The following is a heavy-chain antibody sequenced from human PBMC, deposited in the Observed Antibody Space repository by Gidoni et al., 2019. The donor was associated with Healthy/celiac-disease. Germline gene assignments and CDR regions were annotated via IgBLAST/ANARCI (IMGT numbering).Heavy chain of an antibody. Sequence: EVQLVESGGGLVQPGRSLRLSCTASGFTFGDYAMSWVSQAPGKGLEWVGFIRSKAYGGTTEYAASVKGRFTISRDDSKSIAYLQMNSLKTEDTAVYYCTIRRRGQQLAVNAFDIWGQGTMVTVSS. V-gene: IGHV3-49*04. CDR3: TIRRRGQQLAVNAFDI. J-gene: IGHJ3*02. CDR1: GFTFGDYA. CDR2: IRSKAYGGTT. D-gene: IGHD6-13*01.